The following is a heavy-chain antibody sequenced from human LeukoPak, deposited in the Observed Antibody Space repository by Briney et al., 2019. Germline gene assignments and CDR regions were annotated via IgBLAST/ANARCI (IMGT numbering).Heavy chain of an antibody. Sequence: GGSLRLSCAAPGFTFSSYGMHSVRQAPGKGLEWVAFIRYDGSNKYYADSVKGRFTISRDNSKNTLYLQMNSLRAEDTAVYYCAKDDWVIAAAVRLYYYYYGMDVWGQGTTVTVSS. CDR2: IRYDGSNK. D-gene: IGHD6-13*01. J-gene: IGHJ6*02. CDR1: GFTFSSYG. CDR3: AKDDWVIAAAVRLYYYYYGMDV. V-gene: IGHV3-30*02.